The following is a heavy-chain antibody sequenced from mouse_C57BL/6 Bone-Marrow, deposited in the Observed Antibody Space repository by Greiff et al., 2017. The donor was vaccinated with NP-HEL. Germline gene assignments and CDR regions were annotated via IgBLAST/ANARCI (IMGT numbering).Heavy chain of an antibody. CDR1: GFTFSNYW. CDR3: TVDSPAGYAMDY. Sequence: EVKLEESGGGLVQPGGSMKLSCVASGFTFSNYWMNWVRQSPEKGLEWVAQIRLKSDNYATHYAESVKGRFTISRDDSKSSVYLQMNNLRAEDTGIYYCTVDSPAGYAMDYWGQGTSVTVSS. J-gene: IGHJ4*01. V-gene: IGHV6-3*01. CDR2: IRLKSDNYAT.